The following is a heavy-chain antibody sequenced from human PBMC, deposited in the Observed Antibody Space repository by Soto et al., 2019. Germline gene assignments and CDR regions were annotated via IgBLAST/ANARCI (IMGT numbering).Heavy chain of an antibody. V-gene: IGHV5-51*01. D-gene: IGHD6-13*01. Sequence: PGESLKISCKGSGYSFTSYWIGWVRQMPGKGLEWMGIIYPGDSDTRYSPSFQGQVTISADKSISTAYLQWSSLKASDTAMYYCASTSIAAAGKDYNWFDPWRQGTLVTVSS. CDR3: ASTSIAAAGKDYNWFDP. CDR2: IYPGDSDT. J-gene: IGHJ5*02. CDR1: GYSFTSYW.